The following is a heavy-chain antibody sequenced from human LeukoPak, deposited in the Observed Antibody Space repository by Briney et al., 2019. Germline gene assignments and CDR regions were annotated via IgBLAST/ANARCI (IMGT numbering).Heavy chain of an antibody. CDR3: ASPVSYDSNGPDY. CDR1: GFTFSSYS. J-gene: IGHJ4*02. CDR2: ISSSSDTI. V-gene: IGHV3-48*01. D-gene: IGHD3-22*01. Sequence: GGSLRLSCAASGFTFSSYSMNWVRQAPGKGLEWVSYISSSSDTIYYADSVKGRFTVSRDNAKNSLYLQMNSLRAEDTAVYYCASPVSYDSNGPDYWGQGTLVTVSS.